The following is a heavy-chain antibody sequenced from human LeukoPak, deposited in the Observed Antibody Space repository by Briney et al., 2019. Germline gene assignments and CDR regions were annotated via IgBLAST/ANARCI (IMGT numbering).Heavy chain of an antibody. D-gene: IGHD2-2*01. Sequence: ASVKVSCKASGGTFSSYAISWVRQAPGQGLEWMGRIIPILGIANYAQKFQGRVTITADKSTSTAYMELSSLRSEDTAVYYCAREPRYCSSTSCSEDIWGQGTMVTVSS. CDR2: IIPILGIA. V-gene: IGHV1-69*04. CDR3: AREPRYCSSTSCSEDI. J-gene: IGHJ3*02. CDR1: GGTFSSYA.